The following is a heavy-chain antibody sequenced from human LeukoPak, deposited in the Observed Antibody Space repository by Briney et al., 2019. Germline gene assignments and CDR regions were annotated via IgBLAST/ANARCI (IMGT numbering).Heavy chain of an antibody. J-gene: IGHJ4*02. CDR2: MNPNSGNT. Sequence: GASVKVSCKASGYIFTSYDLNWVRQATGQGLAWMGWMNPNSGNTGPAQKFQGSVTMTRDTSISTGYMELSSLRFEDTAVYYCARGPIYYSSGIYYFDYWGQGTLVTVSS. D-gene: IGHD3-10*01. CDR1: GYIFTSYD. V-gene: IGHV1-8*01. CDR3: ARGPIYYSSGIYYFDY.